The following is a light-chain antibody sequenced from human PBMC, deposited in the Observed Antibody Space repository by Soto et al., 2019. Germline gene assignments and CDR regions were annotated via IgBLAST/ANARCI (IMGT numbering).Light chain of an antibody. CDR3: QQYNSYPWT. V-gene: IGKV1-5*01. Sequence: DIQMTQSPSTLSASVGHRVTITCRASQSISSWLAWYQQKPRKAPKLLIYDASSLESGVPSRFSGSGSGTEFTLTISSLQPDDFATYYCQQYNSYPWTFGQGTKVEIK. J-gene: IGKJ1*01. CDR2: DAS. CDR1: QSISSW.